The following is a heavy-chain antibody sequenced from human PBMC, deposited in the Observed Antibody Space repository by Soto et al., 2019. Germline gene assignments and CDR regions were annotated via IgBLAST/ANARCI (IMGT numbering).Heavy chain of an antibody. V-gene: IGHV1-46*03. CDR1: GYSVTRDY. CDR2: INRSSGGT. D-gene: IGHD5-18*01. CDR3: ARGGNGYEPLTED. Sequence: QVQLVQSGAEVKTPGASVKVSCKASGYSVTRDYIHWVRQAPGHGFEWMGVINRSSGGTSFAQKFQDRGAMTTDTSTGTFYMELGSLRPEDTAVYYCARGGNGYEPLTEDWGQGTPVTVSS. J-gene: IGHJ4*02.